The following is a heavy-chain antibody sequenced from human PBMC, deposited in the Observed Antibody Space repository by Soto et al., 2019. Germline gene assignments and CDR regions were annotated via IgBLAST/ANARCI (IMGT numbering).Heavy chain of an antibody. Sequence: QVQLVESGGGVVQPGRSLRLSCAASGFTFSSYGMHWVRQAPGKGLEWVAVIWYDGSNKYYADSVKGRFTISRDNSKNTLYLQMNSLRAEDTAVYYCARETRSFLVPMWIPFWGMDVWGQGTTVTVSS. CDR3: ARETRSFLVPMWIPFWGMDV. D-gene: IGHD5-18*01. J-gene: IGHJ6*02. CDR1: GFTFSSYG. V-gene: IGHV3-33*01. CDR2: IWYDGSNK.